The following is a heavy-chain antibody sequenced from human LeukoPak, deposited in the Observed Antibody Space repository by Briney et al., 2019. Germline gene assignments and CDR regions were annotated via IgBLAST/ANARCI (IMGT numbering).Heavy chain of an antibody. V-gene: IGHV1-46*01. CDR2: INLRGGST. CDR3: ARVLRSGYYYGPYDAFDI. J-gene: IGHJ3*02. D-gene: IGHD3-22*01. Sequence: ASVKLSFKASGSTFIDYYMHLVRQAPGQGLERMGIINLRGGSTTFAQKFQGRVTMTRDTSTSTVYMELSSQRSEDTAVYYCARVLRSGYYYGPYDAFDIWGQGTMVTISS. CDR1: GSTFIDYY.